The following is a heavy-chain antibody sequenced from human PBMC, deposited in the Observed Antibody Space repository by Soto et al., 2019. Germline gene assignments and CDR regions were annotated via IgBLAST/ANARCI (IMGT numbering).Heavy chain of an antibody. D-gene: IGHD3-10*01. Sequence: ASVKVSCKASGYTFTSYGISWVRQAPGQGLEWMGWISAYNGNTNYAQKLQGRVTMTTDTSTSTAYMELRSLRSDDTATYYCTHRSPAYGHDFWGPGTLVTVSS. J-gene: IGHJ4*02. CDR1: GYTFTSYG. V-gene: IGHV1-18*04. CDR3: THRSPAYGHDF. CDR2: ISAYNGNT.